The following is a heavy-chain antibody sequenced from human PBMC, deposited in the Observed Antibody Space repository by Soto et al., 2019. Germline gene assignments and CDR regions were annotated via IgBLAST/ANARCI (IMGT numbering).Heavy chain of an antibody. D-gene: IGHD3-22*01. Sequence: LGESLKISCKGSGYSFTNYWIGWVRQMPGKGLEWMGIIYPGDSDTRYSPSFQGQVTISADKSIRTAYLQWSSLKASDTAMYYCERQVPYYYDTSGYFFYCGQRPLATVSS. CDR1: GYSFTNYW. CDR3: ERQVPYYYDTSGYFFY. CDR2: IYPGDSDT. J-gene: IGHJ4*02. V-gene: IGHV5-51*01.